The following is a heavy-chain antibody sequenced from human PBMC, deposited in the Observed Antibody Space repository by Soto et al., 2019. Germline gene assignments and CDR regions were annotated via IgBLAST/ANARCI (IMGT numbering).Heavy chain of an antibody. V-gene: IGHV3-23*01. D-gene: IGHD2-21*02. J-gene: IGHJ4*02. CDR2: ISDSGGST. CDR3: AKDGIVVVTAINY. Sequence: PGGSLRLSCAASGFTFSSYAMTWVRQAPGKGLEWVSTISDSGGSTYYADSVKGRFTIPRDNSKNTLYLQMNSLRAEDTAVYYCAKDGIVVVTAINYWGQGTLVTVS. CDR1: GFTFSSYA.